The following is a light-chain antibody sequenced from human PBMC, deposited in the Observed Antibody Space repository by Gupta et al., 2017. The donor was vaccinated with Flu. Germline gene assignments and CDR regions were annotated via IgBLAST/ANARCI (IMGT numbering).Light chain of an antibody. V-gene: IGLV2-14*01. CDR1: RSDIGYYNY. CDR3: SSYTGSVTV. CDR2: EVS. J-gene: IGLJ3*02. Sequence: QSALTQPASVSQSPGLSLPLPCPGNRSDIGYYNYVSWYQQYPGKAPKLLIYEVSYRPSGISDRFSGSKSGNTASLTISGLQAEDEADYYCSSYTGSVTVFGGGTRLTVL.